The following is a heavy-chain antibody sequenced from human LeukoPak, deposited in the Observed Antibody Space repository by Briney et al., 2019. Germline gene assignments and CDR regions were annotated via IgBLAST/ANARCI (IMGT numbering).Heavy chain of an antibody. Sequence: PGGSLRLSCAASGFTFSSYAMYWVRQAPGKGLEWVSSITNSGGSTYYVDSVKGRFTISRDNSKNVLYLQMNGLRAEDTAVYYCAPYRLSIIDSWGQGTLVTVSS. J-gene: IGHJ4*02. CDR2: ITNSGGST. V-gene: IGHV3-23*01. CDR3: APYRLSIIDS. D-gene: IGHD5-12*01. CDR1: GFTFSSYA.